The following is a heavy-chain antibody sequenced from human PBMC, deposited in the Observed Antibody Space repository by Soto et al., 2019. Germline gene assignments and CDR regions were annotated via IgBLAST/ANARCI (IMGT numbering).Heavy chain of an antibody. J-gene: IGHJ5*02. Sequence: PGGSLRLSCEASGVTFSGYWMHWVRQVPGKGLLWVSRISSDGIRTDYADSVKGRFTISRDNTQNIVYLQMNSLRVEDTAVYYCARSCCREQNWFDPWGQGTQVTVSS. CDR2: ISSDGIRT. D-gene: IGHD1-1*01. V-gene: IGHV3-74*01. CDR3: ARSCCREQNWFDP. CDR1: GVTFSGYW.